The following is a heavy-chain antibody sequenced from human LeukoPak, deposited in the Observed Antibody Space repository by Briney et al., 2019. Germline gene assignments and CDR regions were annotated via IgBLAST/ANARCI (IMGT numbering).Heavy chain of an antibody. CDR3: ARALRIYYYFDY. Sequence: GGSLRLSCAASGFTFSNYAMSWVGQAPGKGLEGVSAFSPSGGGTYYADSVKGGFTISRDNSKNTLYLQMNSLRAEDTAVYYCARALRIYYYFDYWGQGTLVTVSS. CDR2: FSPSGGGT. J-gene: IGHJ4*02. V-gene: IGHV3-23*01. D-gene: IGHD1-26*01. CDR1: GFTFSNYA.